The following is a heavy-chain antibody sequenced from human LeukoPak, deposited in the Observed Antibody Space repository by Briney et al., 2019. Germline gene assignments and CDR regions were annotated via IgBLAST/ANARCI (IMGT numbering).Heavy chain of an antibody. Sequence: KSSETLSLTCTVSSGSISSSSYYWGWIRQPPGKGLEWIGSIYYSGSTYYNPSLKSRVTISVDTSKNQFSLKLSSVTAADTAVYYCASQQLSYYYYYYMDVWGKGTTVTVSS. CDR3: ASQQLSYYYYYYMDV. CDR2: IYYSGST. V-gene: IGHV4-39*07. D-gene: IGHD6-13*01. CDR1: SGSISSSSYY. J-gene: IGHJ6*03.